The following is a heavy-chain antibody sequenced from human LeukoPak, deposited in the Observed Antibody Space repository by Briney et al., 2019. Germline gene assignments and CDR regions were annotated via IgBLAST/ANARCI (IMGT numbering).Heavy chain of an antibody. CDR1: GYIFTGYY. J-gene: IGHJ4*02. Sequence: ASVKVSCKASGYIFTGYYMHWVRQAPGQGLEWMGWINPNSGGTNYAQKFQGRVTMTRDTSISTAYMELSGIRSDDTAVDYCARARGSESRDFFDLWGQGTLVPVLS. CDR2: INPNSGGT. V-gene: IGHV1-2*02. D-gene: IGHD3-16*01. CDR3: ARARGSESRDFFDL.